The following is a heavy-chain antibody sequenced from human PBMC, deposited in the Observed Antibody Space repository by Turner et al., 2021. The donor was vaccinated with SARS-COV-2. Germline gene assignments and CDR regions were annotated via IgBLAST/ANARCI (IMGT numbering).Heavy chain of an antibody. Sequence: VQLVESGGGLVKPGGSLRFSCAASGFTFSSYGMHWVRQAPGKGLEWVAVISYDGSNKYYADSVKGRFTISRDNSKNTLYLQMNSLRAEDTAVYYCAKLLWQLVSPAGDFDYWGQGTLVTVSS. CDR3: AKLLWQLVSPAGDFDY. J-gene: IGHJ4*02. CDR2: ISYDGSNK. V-gene: IGHV3-30*18. CDR1: GFTFSSYG. D-gene: IGHD6-6*01.